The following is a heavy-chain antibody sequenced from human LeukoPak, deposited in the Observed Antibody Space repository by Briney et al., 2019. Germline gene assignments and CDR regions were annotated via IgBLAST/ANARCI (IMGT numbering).Heavy chain of an antibody. CDR1: GYTFTSYG. CDR2: ISAYNGNT. J-gene: IGHJ4*02. V-gene: IGHV1-18*01. CDR3: ARDNGDLDY. D-gene: IGHD3-10*01. Sequence: ASVKVSCKASGYTFTSYGISGVRQAPGQGLEWMGWISAYNGNTNYAQKLQGRVTMTTDTSTSTANMELRSLRSDDTAVYYCARDNGDLDYWGQGTLVTVSS.